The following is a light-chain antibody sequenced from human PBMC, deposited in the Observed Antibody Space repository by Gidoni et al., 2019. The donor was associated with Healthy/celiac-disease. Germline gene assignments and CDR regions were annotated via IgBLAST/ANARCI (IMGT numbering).Light chain of an antibody. CDR2: EDN. CDR1: SGSIASNY. Sequence: NFMLTQPHSVSESPGKTVTISCTRSSGSIASNYVQWYQQRPGSAPTTVIYEDNQRPSGVPDRFSGSIDSSSNSAPLTISGLKTEDEADYYCQSYDSSNRVFGGGTKLTVL. V-gene: IGLV6-57*04. J-gene: IGLJ3*02. CDR3: QSYDSSNRV.